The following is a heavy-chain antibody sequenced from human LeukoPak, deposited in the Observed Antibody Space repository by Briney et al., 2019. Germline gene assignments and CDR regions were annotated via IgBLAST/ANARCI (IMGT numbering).Heavy chain of an antibody. D-gene: IGHD2-15*01. V-gene: IGHV1-2*02. CDR3: ARLSSRSGLGY. CDR1: GYTFTGYY. J-gene: IGHJ4*02. Sequence: ASVKVSCKASGYTFTGYYMHWVRQAPGQGLEWMGWINPNSGGTNYAHKFQGRVTMNRDTYISTAYIELSRLRSDDTAVYYCARLSSRSGLGYWGQGTLVTVSS. CDR2: INPNSGGT.